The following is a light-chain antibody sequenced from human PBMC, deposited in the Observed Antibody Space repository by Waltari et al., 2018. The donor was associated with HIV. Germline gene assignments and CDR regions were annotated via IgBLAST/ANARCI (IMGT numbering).Light chain of an antibody. CDR1: RSLLPGDGVTY. V-gene: IGKV2-30*02. Sequence: DVLLSQYPLSLPVTLGQPASISCQSDRSLLPGDGVTYLCWFQQRPGQAPRRLFLKCYGRDSGVPDRFRSSGSGSNFTLAIGVVEAEDVATYFCMQHTHRPRTFGPGTKLVI. J-gene: IGKJ1*01. CDR3: MQHTHRPRT. CDR2: KCY.